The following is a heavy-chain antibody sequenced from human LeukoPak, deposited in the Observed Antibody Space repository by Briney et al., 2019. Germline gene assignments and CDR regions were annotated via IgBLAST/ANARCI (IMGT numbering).Heavy chain of an antibody. CDR2: IIPILGIA. V-gene: IGHV1-69*04. Sequence: SVKVSCKASGGTFSSYAISWVRQAPGQGLEWMGRIIPILGIANYAQKFQGRVTITADKSTSTAYMELRSLRSDDTAVYYCARDVVVVTAAALDYWGQGTLVTVSS. CDR1: GGTFSSYA. CDR3: ARDVVVVTAAALDY. J-gene: IGHJ4*02. D-gene: IGHD2-21*02.